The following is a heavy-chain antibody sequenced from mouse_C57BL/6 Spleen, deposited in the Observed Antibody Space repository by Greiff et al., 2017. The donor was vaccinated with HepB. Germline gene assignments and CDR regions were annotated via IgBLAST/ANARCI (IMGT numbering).Heavy chain of an antibody. Sequence: VQLQQSGPELVKPGASVKISCKASGYSFTSYYIHWVKQRPGQGLEWIGWIYPGSGNTKYNEKFKGKATLTADTSSSTAYMQLSSLTSEDSAVYYCARSGDYGSFAYWGQGTLVTVSA. V-gene: IGHV1-66*01. D-gene: IGHD1-2*01. CDR3: ARSGDYGSFAY. CDR1: GYSFTSYY. CDR2: IYPGSGNT. J-gene: IGHJ3*01.